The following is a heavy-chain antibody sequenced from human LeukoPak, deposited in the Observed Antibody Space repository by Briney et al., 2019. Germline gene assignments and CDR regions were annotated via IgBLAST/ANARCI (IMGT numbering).Heavy chain of an antibody. CDR3: ARQGSYSSSWQTFDY. V-gene: IGHV1-69*05. J-gene: IGHJ4*02. CDR1: GGTFSSYA. D-gene: IGHD6-13*01. Sequence: SVKVSCKASGGTFSSYAIGWVRQAPGQGLEWMGGIIPIFGTANYAQKFQGRVTITTDESTSTAYMELSSLRSEDTAVYYCARQGSYSSSWQTFDYWGQGTLVTVSS. CDR2: IIPIFGTA.